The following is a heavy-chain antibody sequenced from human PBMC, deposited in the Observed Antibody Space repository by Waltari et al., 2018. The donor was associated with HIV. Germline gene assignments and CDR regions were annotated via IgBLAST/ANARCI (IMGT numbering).Heavy chain of an antibody. J-gene: IGHJ4*02. CDR2: INPNSGGT. Sequence: HVLLVQSGAAVKKPGASVKVSCKASDYTFPGYYMHWVRQAPGQGLEWMGWINPNSGGTNYAQKFQGRVTMTRDTSISTAYMELSRLRSDDTAVYYCATALYSSSSAGSIDYWGQGTLVTVSS. CDR3: ATALYSSSSAGSIDY. CDR1: DYTFPGYY. V-gene: IGHV1-2*02. D-gene: IGHD6-6*01.